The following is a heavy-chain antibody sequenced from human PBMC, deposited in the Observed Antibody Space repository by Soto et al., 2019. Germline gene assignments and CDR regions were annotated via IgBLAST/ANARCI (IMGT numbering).Heavy chain of an antibody. J-gene: IGHJ5*02. CDR1: GGSISSSNYY. D-gene: IGHD3-3*01. Sequence: SETLSLTCTVSGGSISSSNYYWGCIRQPPGKGLEWIGSIYYSGSTYYNPSLKSRVTMSVDTSKKQFSLKLRSVTAADTAVYYCARGKIIGPWGQGTLVTVSS. V-gene: IGHV4-39*07. CDR3: ARGKIIGP. CDR2: IYYSGST.